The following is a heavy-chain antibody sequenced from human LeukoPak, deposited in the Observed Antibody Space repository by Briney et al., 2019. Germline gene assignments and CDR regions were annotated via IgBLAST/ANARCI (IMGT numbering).Heavy chain of an antibody. Sequence: ASVKVSCKASGYTFTSYGISWVRQAPGPGLEWLGWISAYNGNTNYAQKLQGRVTMTTDTSTSTAYMELRSLRSDDTAVYYCARAGCSGGSCYNYYYYYMDVWGKGTTVTVSS. CDR2: ISAYNGNT. D-gene: IGHD2-15*01. J-gene: IGHJ6*03. V-gene: IGHV1-18*01. CDR3: ARAGCSGGSCYNYYYYYMDV. CDR1: GYTFTSYG.